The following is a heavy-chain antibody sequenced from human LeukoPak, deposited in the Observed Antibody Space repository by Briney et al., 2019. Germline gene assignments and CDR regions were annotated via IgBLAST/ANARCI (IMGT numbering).Heavy chain of an antibody. CDR2: IYYSGST. CDR3: AGGAQWLDY. J-gene: IGHJ4*02. V-gene: IGHV4-59*08. D-gene: IGHD3-22*01. Sequence: SETLSLTCTVSGGSISNYYWSWIRQPPGKGLEWIGYIYYSGSTNYNPSLKSRVTISVDTSKDQFSLKLSSVTAADTAVYYCAGGAQWLDYWGQGTLVTVSS. CDR1: GGSISNYY.